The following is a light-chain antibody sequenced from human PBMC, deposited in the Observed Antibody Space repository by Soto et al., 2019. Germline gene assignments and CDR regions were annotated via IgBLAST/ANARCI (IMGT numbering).Light chain of an antibody. CDR3: QQRSNRPPAT. CDR2: DAS. V-gene: IGKV3-11*01. J-gene: IGKJ1*01. CDR1: QSVSSY. Sequence: EIVLTQSPATLSLSPGERATLSCRASQSVSSYLAWYQQKPGQAPRLLIYDASNRATGIPARFSGSGSGTDFTLTISSLEPADFAVSYCQQRSNRPPATFGQGTKVEIK.